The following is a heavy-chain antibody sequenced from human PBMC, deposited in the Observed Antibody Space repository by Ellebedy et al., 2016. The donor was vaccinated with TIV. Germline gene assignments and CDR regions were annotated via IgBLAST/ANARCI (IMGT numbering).Heavy chain of an antibody. Sequence: SETLSPTCAVSGGSLTDNYWTWIRQPPGKRREWIGYRYYTGSTNFNPSLTTRVTISVNTPRTQFSLKLSSVTAADTAVYYCVSSVSKEAFDLWGQGTMVTVSS. CDR3: VSSVSKEAFDL. CDR1: GGSLTDNY. CDR2: RYYTGST. J-gene: IGHJ3*01. D-gene: IGHD5/OR15-5a*01. V-gene: IGHV4-59*01.